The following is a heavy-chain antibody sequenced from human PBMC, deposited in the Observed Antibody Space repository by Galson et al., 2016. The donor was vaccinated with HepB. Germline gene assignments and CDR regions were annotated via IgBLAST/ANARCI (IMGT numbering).Heavy chain of an antibody. Sequence: SETLSLTCNVSGGSISGYYWSWIRQPPGKGLDWIGYISNSGTTNYNPSLTSRVTISRDTSQNHFSLKMDSVTAADTAVYYCARGPLLYDDSGYHLVPLDDWGKGTLVTVSS. CDR3: ARGPLLYDDSGYHLVPLDD. J-gene: IGHJ4*02. D-gene: IGHD3-22*01. CDR2: ISNSGTT. CDR1: GGSISGYY. V-gene: IGHV4-59*01.